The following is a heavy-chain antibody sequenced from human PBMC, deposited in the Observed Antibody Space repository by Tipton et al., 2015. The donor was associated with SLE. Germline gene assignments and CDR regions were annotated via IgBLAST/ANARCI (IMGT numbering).Heavy chain of an antibody. CDR1: DVSISSLTYY. V-gene: IGHV4-61*01. CDR3: ARDSSGGYNWFDP. J-gene: IGHJ5*02. CDR2: VYYSGTT. D-gene: IGHD3-22*01. Sequence: TLSLTCTVSDVSISSLTYYWTWIRQPPGKGLEWIGYVYYSGTTNYNPSLKSRVTISVDTSKNQFSLKLSSVTAADTAVYYCARDSSGGYNWFDPWGQGTLVTVSS.